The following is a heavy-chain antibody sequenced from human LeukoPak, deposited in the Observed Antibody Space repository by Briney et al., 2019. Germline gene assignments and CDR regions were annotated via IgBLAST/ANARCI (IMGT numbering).Heavy chain of an antibody. J-gene: IGHJ4*02. D-gene: IGHD1-26*01. CDR1: GYSFTNYW. V-gene: IGHV5-51*01. CDR2: ISPGDSDT. CDR3: ARRRSGSYLDY. Sequence: GESLKISCQGSGYSFTNYWIGWVRQLPGKGLEWMGTISPGDSDTRYSPSFQGQVTISADKSISTAYLQWSSLKASDTAMYHCARRRSGSYLDYWGQGTLVTVSS.